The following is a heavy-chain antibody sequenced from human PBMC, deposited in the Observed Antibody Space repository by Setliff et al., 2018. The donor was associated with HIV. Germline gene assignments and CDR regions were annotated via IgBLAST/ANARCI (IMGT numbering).Heavy chain of an antibody. CDR1: GGSISTYY. J-gene: IGHJ4*02. CDR3: ARGQGRFSFGAQLGYCFDY. CDR2: IYYSGST. D-gene: IGHD5-18*01. V-gene: IGHV4-59*01. Sequence: KTSETLSLTCTVSGGSISTYYWSWIRQPPGKGLEWMGNIYYSGSTNYNPSLKSRVTISVDTSKNQFSLKLSSVTAADTAVYYCARGQGRFSFGAQLGYCFDYWGQGTLVTVSS.